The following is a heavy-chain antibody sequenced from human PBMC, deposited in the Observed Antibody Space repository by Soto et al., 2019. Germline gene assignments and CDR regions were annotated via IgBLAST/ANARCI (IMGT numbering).Heavy chain of an antibody. V-gene: IGHV3-74*01. CDR1: GFTFSSYW. CDR2: IYTDGSST. J-gene: IGHJ4*02. Sequence: EVQLVESGGGLVQPGGSLRLSCEASGFTFSSYWMYWVRQAPGKGLVWVSRIYTDGSSTSYADSVKGRFTISRDNAKNMLYLQMHSLIAEDTGVYFCARDQARASSFQFDFRGQGTLVTVSS. CDR3: ARDQARASSFQFDF. D-gene: IGHD6-6*01.